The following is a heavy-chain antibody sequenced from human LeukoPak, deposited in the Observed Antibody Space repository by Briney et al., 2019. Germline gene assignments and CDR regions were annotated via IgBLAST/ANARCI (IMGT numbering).Heavy chain of an antibody. Sequence: PSETLSLTCTVSGGSISSYYWSWIRQPPGKGLEWIGYIYYSGSTNYNPSLKSRVTISVDTSKNQFSLKLSSVTAADTAVYYCARVLKVSLTGFDYWGQGTLVTVSS. CDR2: IYYSGST. V-gene: IGHV4-59*08. D-gene: IGHD7-27*01. CDR3: ARVLKVSLTGFDY. J-gene: IGHJ4*02. CDR1: GGSISSYY.